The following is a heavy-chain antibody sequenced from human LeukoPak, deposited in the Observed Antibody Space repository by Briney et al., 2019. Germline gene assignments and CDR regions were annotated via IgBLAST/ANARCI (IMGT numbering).Heavy chain of an antibody. D-gene: IGHD2-2*01. CDR3: ARDRYCSSTSCLDDAFDI. Sequence: ASVKVSCKASGYTFTGYYMHWVRQAPGQGLEWMGGIIPIFGTANYAQKFQGRVTITADESTSTAYMELSSLRSEDTAVYYCARDRYCSSTSCLDDAFDIWGQGTMVTVSS. V-gene: IGHV1-69*13. CDR1: GYTFTGYY. J-gene: IGHJ3*02. CDR2: IIPIFGTA.